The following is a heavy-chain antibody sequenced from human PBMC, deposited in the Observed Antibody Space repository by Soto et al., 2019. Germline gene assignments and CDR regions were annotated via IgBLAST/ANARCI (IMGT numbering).Heavy chain of an antibody. J-gene: IGHJ5*02. V-gene: IGHV4-59*01. CDR1: GGSISSYY. CDR3: LRDNRPYEILTGYYPWFDP. Sequence: SETLSLTCTVSGGSISSYYWSWIRQPPGEGLERIGYIYYSGSTNYNPSLKSRVTISVDTSKNQFSLKLSSVTAADTAVYFFLRDNRPYEILTGYYPWFDPWGQGTLVTVSS. CDR2: IYYSGST. D-gene: IGHD3-9*01.